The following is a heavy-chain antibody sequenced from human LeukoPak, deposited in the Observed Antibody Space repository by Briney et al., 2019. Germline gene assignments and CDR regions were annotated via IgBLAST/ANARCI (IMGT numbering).Heavy chain of an antibody. CDR3: ARDLYPGY. J-gene: IGHJ4*02. CDR1: EFSVGSNY. D-gene: IGHD3-16*01. Sequence: PGGSLRLSCAASEFSVGSNYMTWVRQAPGKGLEWVSLIYSGGSTYYADSVKGRFTISRDNSKNTLYLQMNSLRAEDTAVYYCARDLYPGYWGQGTLVTVSS. V-gene: IGHV3-66*01. CDR2: IYSGGST.